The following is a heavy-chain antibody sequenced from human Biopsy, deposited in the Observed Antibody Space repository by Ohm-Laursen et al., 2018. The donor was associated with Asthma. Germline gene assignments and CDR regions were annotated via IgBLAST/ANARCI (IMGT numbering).Heavy chain of an antibody. CDR2: VNTGNGDA. CDR3: ARTYYDFLTGQVKDVFGV. V-gene: IGHV1-3*04. Sequence: ASVKVSCKASGYNFISFAIHWVRQAPGQRLEWMGWVNTGNGDAKYSQKFQGRVTITGDTSASTAYMELRSLRSEDTATYYCARTYYDFLTGQVKDVFGVWGQGTMVTVSS. CDR1: GYNFISFA. D-gene: IGHD3-9*01. J-gene: IGHJ3*01.